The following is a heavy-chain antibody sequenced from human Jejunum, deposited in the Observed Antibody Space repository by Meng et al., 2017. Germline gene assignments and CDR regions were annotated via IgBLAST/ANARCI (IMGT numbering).Heavy chain of an antibody. V-gene: IGHV3-74*01. CDR3: ARDRRYSIDY. CDR1: GFSFSSYE. CDR2: INGDGSST. J-gene: IGHJ4*02. Sequence: GGSLRLSCAASGFSFSSYEMNWVRQAPGKGLVWVSRINGDGSSTRYADSVKGRFTISRDNAKNTVDLQMNSLRAEDTGVYYCARDRRYSIDYWGQGTLVTVSS. D-gene: IGHD2-15*01.